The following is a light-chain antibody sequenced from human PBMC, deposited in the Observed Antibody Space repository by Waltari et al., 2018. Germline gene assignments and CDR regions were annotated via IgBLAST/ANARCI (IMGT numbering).Light chain of an antibody. CDR2: DVK. J-gene: IGLJ2*01. CDR1: SSDVGGYNY. CDR3: SSYAGSNNLGV. V-gene: IGLV2-8*01. Sequence: QSALTQPPSASGSPGQSVTISCTGTSSDVGGYNYVSWYQQHPGKAPKLLIYDVKKRPSGVPDRFSRSKSGHTASLTVSGLQTEDEADYYCSSYAGSNNLGVFGGGTKLTVL.